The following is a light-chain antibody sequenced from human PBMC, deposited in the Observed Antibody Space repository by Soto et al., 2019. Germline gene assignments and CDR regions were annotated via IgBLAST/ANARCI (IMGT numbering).Light chain of an antibody. V-gene: IGKV3-20*01. Sequence: EIVMTQSPATLSVSPGERATLSCRASQSVSSSYLAWYQQKPGQAPRLLIYDASNRATGIPDRFSGRGSGTDFTLIISRLEPEDFAVYYCQQFAGSFGGGTKVDI. CDR2: DAS. J-gene: IGKJ4*02. CDR3: QQFAGS. CDR1: QSVSSSY.